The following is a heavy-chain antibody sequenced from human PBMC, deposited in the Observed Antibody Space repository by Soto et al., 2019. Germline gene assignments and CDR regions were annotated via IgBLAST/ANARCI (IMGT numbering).Heavy chain of an antibody. CDR3: VGGRYFGDY. Sequence: PGGSLRLSCAASGFTFSNYGMHWVRQAPGKGLEWVTVISYDGSNKYYADSVKGRFTISRDNSKNTVYLQLSSLRPEETAVYYCVGGRYFGDYWGQGALVTVSS. CDR2: ISYDGSNK. D-gene: IGHD2-21*02. J-gene: IGHJ4*02. CDR1: GFTFSNYG. V-gene: IGHV3-30*03.